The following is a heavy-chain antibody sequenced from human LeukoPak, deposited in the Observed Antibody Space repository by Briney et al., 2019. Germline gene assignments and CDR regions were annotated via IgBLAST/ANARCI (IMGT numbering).Heavy chain of an antibody. V-gene: IGHV3-23*01. CDR2: ISGSGGST. D-gene: IGHD3-10*01. J-gene: IGHJ5*02. CDR1: GFTFSSYA. Sequence: GVLRLSCAASGFTFSSYAMSWVRQAPGKGLEWVSAISGSGGSTYYADSVQGRFTISRDNSKNTLYLQMNNLRAEDTAIYYCVKDFILRGLTFGWFDPWGQGTLVTVSS. CDR3: VKDFILRGLTFGWFDP.